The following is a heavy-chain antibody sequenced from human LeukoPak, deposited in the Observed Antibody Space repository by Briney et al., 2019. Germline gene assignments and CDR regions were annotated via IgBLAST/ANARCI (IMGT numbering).Heavy chain of an antibody. CDR2: INWNGGST. J-gene: IGHJ4*02. D-gene: IGHD6-13*01. CDR1: GFTFDDYG. V-gene: IGHV3-20*04. CDR3: ARGMRPLLSQQLVIFGY. Sequence: PGGSLRLSCAASGFTFDDYGMSWVRQTPGKGLEWVSGINWNGGSTAYADSVKGRFTISRDNAKNSLYLQMNSLRAEDTAVYYCARGMRPLLSQQLVIFGYWGQGTLVTVSS.